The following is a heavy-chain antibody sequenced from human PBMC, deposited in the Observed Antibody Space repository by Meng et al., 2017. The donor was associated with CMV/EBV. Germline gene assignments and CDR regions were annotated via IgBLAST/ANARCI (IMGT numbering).Heavy chain of an antibody. V-gene: IGHV4-59*01. Sequence: GSLRLSCTVSGGSISSYYWSWIRQPPGKGLEWIGYIYYSGSTNYNPSLKSRVNISVDTSKNQFSLKLSSVTAADTAVYYCARASYDFWSGYYSLYFDYWGQGTLVTVSS. CDR2: IYYSGST. CDR1: GGSISSYY. J-gene: IGHJ4*02. CDR3: ARASYDFWSGYYSLYFDY. D-gene: IGHD3-3*01.